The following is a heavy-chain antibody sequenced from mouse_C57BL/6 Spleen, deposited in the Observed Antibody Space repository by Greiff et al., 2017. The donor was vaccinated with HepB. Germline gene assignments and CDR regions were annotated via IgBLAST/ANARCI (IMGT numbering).Heavy chain of an antibody. Sequence: QVHVKQPGAELVKPGASVKMSCKASGYTFTSYWITWVKQRPGQGLEWIGDIYPGSGSTNYNEKFKSKATLTVDTSSSTAYMQLSSLTSEDSAVYYCARGYGNYVFAYGGQGTLVTVSA. CDR1: GYTFTSYW. V-gene: IGHV1-55*01. CDR2: IYPGSGST. D-gene: IGHD2-10*02. J-gene: IGHJ3*01. CDR3: ARGYGNYVFAY.